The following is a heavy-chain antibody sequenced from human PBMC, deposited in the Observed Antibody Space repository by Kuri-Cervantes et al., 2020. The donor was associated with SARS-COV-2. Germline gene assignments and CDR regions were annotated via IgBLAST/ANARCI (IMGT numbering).Heavy chain of an antibody. CDR1: GYTFTGYY. Sequence: ASVKVSCKASGYTFTGYYMHWVRQAPGQGLEWMGWINPYSGGTNYAQKFQGRVTMTRDTSISTAYMELSRLRSDDTAVYYCAREAPYSSSWWDYWGQGTLVTVSS. CDR3: AREAPYSSSWWDY. CDR2: INPYSGGT. J-gene: IGHJ4*02. D-gene: IGHD6-13*01. V-gene: IGHV1-2*02.